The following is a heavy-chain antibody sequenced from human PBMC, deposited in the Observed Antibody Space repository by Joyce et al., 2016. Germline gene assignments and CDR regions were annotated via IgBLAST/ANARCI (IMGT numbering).Heavy chain of an antibody. CDR3: ARHETLPSQTAMIPGYFDY. Sequence: EVQLVQSGAEVKKPGESLKISCKGSGYNLTNYWVGWVRQLPGRGLEWMGIIYPGYSNTRYSPSFQGQVTFSADKSHGSAYLQWSSLKASDTAIYYCARHETLPSQTAMIPGYFDYWGQGTLVTVSS. D-gene: IGHD5-18*01. J-gene: IGHJ4*02. CDR1: GYNLTNYW. CDR2: IYPGYSNT. V-gene: IGHV5-51*01.